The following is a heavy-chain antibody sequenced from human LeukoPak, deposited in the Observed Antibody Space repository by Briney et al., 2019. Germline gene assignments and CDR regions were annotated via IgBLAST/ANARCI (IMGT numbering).Heavy chain of an antibody. J-gene: IGHJ4*02. Sequence: GGSLRLSCIASGFTFSSYLMHWVRQAPGKGLVWVSRINSDGSSTMYADSVRGRFTISRDNAKSRLYLQMNSLRAEDTAVYYCTRDLGIAAADVFDYWGQGTLVTVSS. V-gene: IGHV3-74*03. D-gene: IGHD6-25*01. CDR1: GFTFSSYL. CDR3: TRDLGIAAADVFDY. CDR2: INSDGSST.